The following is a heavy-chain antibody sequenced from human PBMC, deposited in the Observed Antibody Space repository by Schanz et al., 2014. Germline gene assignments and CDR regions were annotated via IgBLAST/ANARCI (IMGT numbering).Heavy chain of an antibody. Sequence: QVQLVESGGGLVKPGGSLRLSCAASGFTFSDYHMTWMRQAPGKGLEWISYISNSGTYTKYADSVKGRFVISRDNARSSLYLQMTGLRAEDTAIYYCAKGKDSPYYFDDWGQGTLVTVSS. CDR3: AKGKDSPYYFDD. J-gene: IGHJ4*02. CDR1: GFTFSDYH. V-gene: IGHV3-11*05. CDR2: ISNSGTYT. D-gene: IGHD2-15*01.